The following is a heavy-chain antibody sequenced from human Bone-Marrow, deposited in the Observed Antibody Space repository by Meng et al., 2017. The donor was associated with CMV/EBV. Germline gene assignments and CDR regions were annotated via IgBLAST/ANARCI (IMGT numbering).Heavy chain of an antibody. CDR3: ARRTGGSYHFDY. CDR2: IKQDGSEK. Sequence: GESLKISCAASGFTFSSYWMSWVRQAPGKGLEWVANIKQDGSEKYYVDSVKGRFTISRDNAKDSLYLQMNSLRAEDTAVYYFARRTGGSYHFDYWGQGTLVTVSS. D-gene: IGHD1-26*01. CDR1: GFTFSSYW. J-gene: IGHJ4*02. V-gene: IGHV3-7*01.